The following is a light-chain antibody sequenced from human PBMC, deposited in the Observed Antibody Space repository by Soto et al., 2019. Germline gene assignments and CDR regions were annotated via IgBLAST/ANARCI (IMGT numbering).Light chain of an antibody. V-gene: IGKV1-39*01. Sequence: DIQMTQSPSSLSASVGDRVTITCRASQSISSYLNWYQQKPGKAPKLLIYAASSLQSGVPSRFSGSGSGTDFTLTISSLQPEDFATYYCQQSYSTLFTFGGGTKV. CDR1: QSISSY. CDR3: QQSYSTLFT. J-gene: IGKJ4*01. CDR2: AAS.